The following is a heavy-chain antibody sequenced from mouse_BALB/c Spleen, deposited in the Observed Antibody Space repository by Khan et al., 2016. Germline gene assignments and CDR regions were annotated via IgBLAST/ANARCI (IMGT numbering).Heavy chain of an antibody. CDR3: ARSVPYYFRFDN. J-gene: IGHJ2*01. D-gene: IGHD1-1*01. CDR2: IFPGDGST. V-gene: IGHV1S56*01. CDR1: GYTFTSYD. Sequence: QIQLVQSGAELVKPGASVKLSCKASGYTFTSYDINWVRQRPEQGLEWIGWIFPGDGSTKYNEKFKGKATLTTDKSSSTAYMQLSRLTSEDSAVYFCARSVPYYFRFDNWGQGTTLTVSS.